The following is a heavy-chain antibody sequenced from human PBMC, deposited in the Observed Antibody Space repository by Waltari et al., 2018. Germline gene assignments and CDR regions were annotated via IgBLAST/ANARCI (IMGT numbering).Heavy chain of an antibody. V-gene: IGHV3-9*01. CDR3: TKDLTHTNYEGFAN. CDR2: RTGKSGKV. CDR1: GFTYDVFA. Sequence: EVQLVESGGALVQPGRSLRLSCATSGFTYDVFAMHWVRQVPGRGREWCAGRTGKSGKVDYAGSVKGRFTISRDNAKKLLFLQMNSLRPEDTALYYCTKDLTHTNYEGFANWGLGTLVTVSS. J-gene: IGHJ4*02. D-gene: IGHD3-16*01.